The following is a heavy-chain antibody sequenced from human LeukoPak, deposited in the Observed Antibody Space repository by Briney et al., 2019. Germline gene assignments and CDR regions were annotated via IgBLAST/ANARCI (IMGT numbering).Heavy chain of an antibody. CDR3: ARQGTYSSAIGMGY. J-gene: IGHJ4*02. V-gene: IGHV1-46*02. D-gene: IGHD6-19*01. CDR2: INPSGGST. CDR1: GYTFNNHY. Sequence: ASVKVSCKASGYTFNNHYMYWVRQAPGQGLEWMGVINPSGGSTSYAQKFQGRVTMTRDTSTRTVYMEVSSLRSEDTAVYYCARQGTYSSAIGMGYWGQGTLVTVSS.